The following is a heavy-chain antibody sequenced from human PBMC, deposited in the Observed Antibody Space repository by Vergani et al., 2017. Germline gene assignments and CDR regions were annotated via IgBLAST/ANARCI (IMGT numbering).Heavy chain of an antibody. CDR1: GGSFTSYH. CDR2: IDNTGRP. J-gene: IGHJ6*03. V-gene: IGHV4-34*10. CDR3: ARVNTETNGHLYYYYYMDV. D-gene: IGHD4-11*01. Sequence: QVQLQESGPGLVKPSETLSLTCVVNGGSFTSYHWTWIRQSPGERLEWVGDIDNTGRPDYNPSLKSRLTMSVDKSRNQFSLTLNSVTATDTAIYFCARVNTETNGHLYYYYYMDVWGQGTAVTVS.